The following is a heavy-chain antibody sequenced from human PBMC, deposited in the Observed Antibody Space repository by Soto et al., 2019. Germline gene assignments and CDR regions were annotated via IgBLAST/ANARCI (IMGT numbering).Heavy chain of an antibody. CDR1: GGSISSGDYY. J-gene: IGHJ5*02. D-gene: IGHD5-18*01. Sequence: QVQLQESGPGLVKPSQPLSLTCTVSGGSISSGDYYWSWIRQPPGKALEWIGYIYFSGSTYYNPSIKSRVTISVDTSKHQFSLKLSSVTAADTAVYYCARVYSYVPNWFDPWGQGTLVTVSA. CDR3: ARVYSYVPNWFDP. V-gene: IGHV4-30-4*01. CDR2: IYFSGST.